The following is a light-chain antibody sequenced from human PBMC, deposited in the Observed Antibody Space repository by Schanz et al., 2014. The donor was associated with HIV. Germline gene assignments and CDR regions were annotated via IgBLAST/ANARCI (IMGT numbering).Light chain of an antibody. CDR1: QSISIS. Sequence: DIQMTQSPSSLSASVGDRVTITCRASQSISISLNWYQQKPGKAPRLLIYATSLLHTGVPSRFSGSGSGTHFTLTITSLLFEDVATYYCQQTYIVTPYTFGQGTKVE. CDR3: QQTYIVTPYT. CDR2: ATS. V-gene: IGKV1-39*01. J-gene: IGKJ2*01.